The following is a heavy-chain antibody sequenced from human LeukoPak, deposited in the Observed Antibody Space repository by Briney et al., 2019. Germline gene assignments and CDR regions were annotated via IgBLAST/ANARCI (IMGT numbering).Heavy chain of an antibody. V-gene: IGHV3-11*01. Sequence: GGSLRLSCAASRFTFNDYYMSWIRQAPGKGLEWLSYINIGGTNTHYADSVKGRFTISRENAKKSLYLEMNNLRAEDTAVYYCATDGAGFDTWGQGVLVTVSS. J-gene: IGHJ5*02. CDR3: ATDGAGFDT. CDR2: INIGGTNT. CDR1: RFTFNDYY.